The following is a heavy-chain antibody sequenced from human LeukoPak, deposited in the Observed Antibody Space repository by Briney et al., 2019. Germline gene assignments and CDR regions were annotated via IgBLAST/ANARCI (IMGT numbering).Heavy chain of an antibody. CDR3: AREGGANPDSSGYPGAY. V-gene: IGHV1-3*01. J-gene: IGHJ4*02. CDR1: GYTFTSYA. D-gene: IGHD3-22*01. CDR2: INAGNGNT. Sequence: GASVKVSCKASGYTFTSYAKHWVRQAPGQRLEWMGWINAGNGNTKYSQKFQGRVTITRDTSASTAYMELSSLRSEDTAVYYCAREGGANPDSSGYPGAYWGQGTLVTVSS.